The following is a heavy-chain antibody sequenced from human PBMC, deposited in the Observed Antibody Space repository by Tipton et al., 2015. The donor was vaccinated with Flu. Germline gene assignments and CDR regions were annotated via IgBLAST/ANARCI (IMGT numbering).Heavy chain of an antibody. Sequence: SLRLSCTASGFIFSRYWMHWVRQAPGKGLVWVSNTSPDGYTTNYADFVKGQFTVSRDNAENTLYLQLDSLRVEDTAVYYCVKDLTGPFDFWGQGALVTVSS. CDR3: VKDLTGPFDF. D-gene: IGHD3-9*01. J-gene: IGHJ4*02. CDR2: TSPDGYTT. V-gene: IGHV3-74*01. CDR1: GFIFSRYW.